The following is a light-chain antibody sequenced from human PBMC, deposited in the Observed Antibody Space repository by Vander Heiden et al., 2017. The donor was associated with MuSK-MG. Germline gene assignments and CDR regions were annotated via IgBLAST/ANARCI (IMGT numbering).Light chain of an antibody. V-gene: IGLV1-40*01. CDR3: QSYDSSLSGFWV. CDR1: SSNIGAGYD. Sequence: QSVLTQPPSVSGAPGQRVTISCTGRSSNIGAGYDVHWYQQLPGTAPKLLIYGNSNRPSGVPDRFSGSKSGTSASLAITGLQAEDEADYYCQSYDSSLSGFWVFGGGTKLTVL. CDR2: GNS. J-gene: IGLJ3*02.